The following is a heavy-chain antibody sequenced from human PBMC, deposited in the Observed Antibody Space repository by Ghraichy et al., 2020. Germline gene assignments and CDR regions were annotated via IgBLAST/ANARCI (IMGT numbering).Heavy chain of an antibody. J-gene: IGHJ3*02. D-gene: IGHD5-24*01. CDR3: ARDRDDYVYVFDI. Sequence: GGSLRLSCAASGFTVSNIHMSWIRQAPGKGLEWVSVFYSGGSTYYADSVKGRFTISRDNSKNTLYLQMNSLRAEDTAIYYCARDRDDYVYVFDIWGQGTMVTVSS. V-gene: IGHV3-53*01. CDR2: FYSGGST. CDR1: GFTVSNIH.